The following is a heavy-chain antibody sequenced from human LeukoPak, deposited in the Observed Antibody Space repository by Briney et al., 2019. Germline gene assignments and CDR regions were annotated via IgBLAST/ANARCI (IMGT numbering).Heavy chain of an antibody. V-gene: IGHV3-9*01. Sequence: GGSLRLSCAASGFTFDDYAMHWVRHAPGKGLEWVSGISWNSGSIGYADSVKGRFTISRDNAKNPLYLQMNSLRAEDTALYYCAKDMRYSSGWNDAFDIWGQGTMVTVSS. J-gene: IGHJ3*02. CDR2: ISWNSGSI. CDR3: AKDMRYSSGWNDAFDI. CDR1: GFTFDDYA. D-gene: IGHD6-19*01.